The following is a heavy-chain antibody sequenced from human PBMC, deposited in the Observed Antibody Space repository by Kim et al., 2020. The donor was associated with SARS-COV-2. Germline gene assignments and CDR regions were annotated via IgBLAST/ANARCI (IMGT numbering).Heavy chain of an antibody. CDR1: GDSVSSNSAA. D-gene: IGHD2-15*01. CDR3: AREGAYYCSGGSCYSGFLTNWFDP. Sequence: SQTLSLTCAISGDSVSSNSAAWNWIRQSPSRGLEWLGRTYYRSKWYNDYAVSVKSRITINPDTSKNQFSLQLNSVTPEDTAVYYCAREGAYYCSGGSCYSGFLTNWFDPWGQGTLVTVSS. CDR2: TYYRSKWYN. J-gene: IGHJ5*02. V-gene: IGHV6-1*01.